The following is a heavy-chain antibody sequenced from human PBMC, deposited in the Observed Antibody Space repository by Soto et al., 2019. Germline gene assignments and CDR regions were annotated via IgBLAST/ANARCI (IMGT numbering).Heavy chain of an antibody. D-gene: IGHD3-10*01. Sequence: QLQLEQSGPEVKKPGSSVKVSCKASGRSFSSDGVSWVRQAPGQGLEWMGGIIPVFGNTKYVQRFQGRLTITADKSTSTVYMAMSSLSSEATAVYFCARGQYYSSGSAATSYFYFGIDVWGQGTTVIVSS. CDR1: GRSFSSDG. V-gene: IGHV1-69*06. J-gene: IGHJ6*02. CDR2: IIPVFGNT. CDR3: ARGQYYSSGSAATSYFYFGIDV.